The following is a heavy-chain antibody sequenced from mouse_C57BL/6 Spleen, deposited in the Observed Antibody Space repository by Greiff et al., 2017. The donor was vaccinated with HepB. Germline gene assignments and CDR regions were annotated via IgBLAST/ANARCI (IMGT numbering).Heavy chain of an antibody. V-gene: IGHV1-64*01. Sequence: QVQLQQPGAELVKPGASVKLSCKASGYTFTSYWMHWVKQRPGQGLEWIGMIHPNSGSTNYNEKFKSKATLTVDKSSSTAYMQLSSLTSEDSAVYYCARSGSSPYYAMDYWGQGTSVTVSS. CDR3: ARSGSSPYYAMDY. CDR1: GYTFTSYW. CDR2: IHPNSGST. J-gene: IGHJ4*01. D-gene: IGHD1-1*01.